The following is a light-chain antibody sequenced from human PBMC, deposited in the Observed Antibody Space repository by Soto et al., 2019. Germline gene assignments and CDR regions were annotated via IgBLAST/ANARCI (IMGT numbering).Light chain of an antibody. Sequence: QSVLTQPASVSGSPGQSITISCTGTSSDVGSYNLVSWYQQHPGKAPKLMIYEGSKRPSGVSSRFSGSKSGNTASLTISDLQAEDEADYYCCSYAGNSDVFGTGTKVTVL. V-gene: IGLV2-23*01. CDR3: CSYAGNSDV. CDR1: SSDVGSYNL. J-gene: IGLJ1*01. CDR2: EGS.